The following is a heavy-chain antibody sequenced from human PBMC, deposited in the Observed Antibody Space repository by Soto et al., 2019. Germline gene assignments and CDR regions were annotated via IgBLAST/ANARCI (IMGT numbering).Heavy chain of an antibody. CDR3: ARSVFP. V-gene: IGHV4-31*03. J-gene: IGHJ5*02. Sequence: QVQLQESGPGLVKPSQTLSLTCTVSGGSISTGGYYWNWIRQHPGKGLEWIGYFYYSGSTYYNPSPKSRVTISVNTSKNQFSLELSSVTAADTAVYYCARSVFPWGQGTLVTVSS. CDR1: GGSISTGGYY. CDR2: FYYSGST.